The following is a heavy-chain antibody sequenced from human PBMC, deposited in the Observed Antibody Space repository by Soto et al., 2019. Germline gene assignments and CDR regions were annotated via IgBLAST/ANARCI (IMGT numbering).Heavy chain of an antibody. CDR1: GATFSISV. CDR2: IISMFGTP. D-gene: IGHD5-12*01. J-gene: IGHJ4*02. CDR3: XRDLGGGYEPGDY. V-gene: IGHV1-69*05. Sequence: QVQLVQSGAELKKPGSSVKVSCRASGATFSISVFNWVRQAPGQGLEWMGGIISMFGTPNYSQKFQGRVXXXXXXXXXXXXXXXXXXXXXXXXXXXXXRDLGGGYEPGDYWGQGTQVTVSS.